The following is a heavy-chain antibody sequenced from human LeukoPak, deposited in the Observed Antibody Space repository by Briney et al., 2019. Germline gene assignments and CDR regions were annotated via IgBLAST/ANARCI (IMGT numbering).Heavy chain of an antibody. CDR3: ARDRWATAFFDY. J-gene: IGHJ4*02. V-gene: IGHV4-59*01. Sequence: SETLSLTCTVSGGSISTYYWTWIRQPPGKGLEWIGYIFHSGSTNYNPSLKSRVTISVDPSKNQFSLSLNSVTAADTAVYYCARDRWATAFFDYWGQGTLVTVSS. D-gene: IGHD1-1*01. CDR1: GGSISTYY. CDR2: IFHSGST.